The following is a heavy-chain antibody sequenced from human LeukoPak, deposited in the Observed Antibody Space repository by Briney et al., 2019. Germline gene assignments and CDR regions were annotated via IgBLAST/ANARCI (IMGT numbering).Heavy chain of an antibody. CDR1: GNTFTSYD. Sequence: ASVKVSCKASGNTFTSYDVNWVRQAPGQGLEWMGWMNPNSGQTYYVPKFQGRVTMTRNTSISTAYMELSSLRSEDTAVYYCARGQSSGHWGQGTLVTVSS. CDR3: ARGQSSGH. V-gene: IGHV1-8*01. D-gene: IGHD3-10*01. CDR2: MNPNSGQT. J-gene: IGHJ4*02.